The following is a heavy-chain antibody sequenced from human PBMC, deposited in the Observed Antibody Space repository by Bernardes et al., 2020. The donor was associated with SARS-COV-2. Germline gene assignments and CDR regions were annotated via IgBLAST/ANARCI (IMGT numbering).Heavy chain of an antibody. V-gene: IGHV3-74*01. CDR2: INPDGSTI. D-gene: IGHD1-26*01. J-gene: IGHJ4*02. Sequence: GGSLRLSCEVSGFTFSSYWMHWVGQAPGQGLVWVSRINPDGSTINYADSIKGRFTIFRDNAKDTLYLQMNSLRAEDTAVYYSTRAGDYYQSYWGQGALVTVSS. CDR1: GFTFSSYW. CDR3: TRAGDYYQSY.